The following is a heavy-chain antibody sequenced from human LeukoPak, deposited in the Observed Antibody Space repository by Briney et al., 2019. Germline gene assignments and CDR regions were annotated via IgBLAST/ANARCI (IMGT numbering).Heavy chain of an antibody. CDR1: GGSFSGYY. J-gene: IGHJ5*02. CDR2: INHSGST. V-gene: IGHV4-34*01. Sequence: SETLSLTCAVYGGSFSGYYWSWIRQPPGKGLEWIGEINHSGSTNYNPSLKSRVTISIDTSKNQFSLKLSSVTAADTAVYFCARGLTTVTTFNWFDPWGRGTLVTVSS. D-gene: IGHD4-17*01. CDR3: ARGLTTVTTFNWFDP.